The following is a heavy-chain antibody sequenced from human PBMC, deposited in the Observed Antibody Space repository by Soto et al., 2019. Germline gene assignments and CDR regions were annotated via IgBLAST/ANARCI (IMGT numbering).Heavy chain of an antibody. Sequence: ASVKVSCKASGYTFTSYYMHWVRQAPGQGLEWMGIINPSGGSTSYAQKFQGRVTMTRDTSTGTVYMELSSLRSEDTAVYYCARSNYDFWSGYYPSPRYYYYMDVWGKGTTVTVSS. CDR2: INPSGGST. CDR3: ARSNYDFWSGYYPSPRYYYYMDV. CDR1: GYTFTSYY. J-gene: IGHJ6*03. D-gene: IGHD3-3*01. V-gene: IGHV1-46*03.